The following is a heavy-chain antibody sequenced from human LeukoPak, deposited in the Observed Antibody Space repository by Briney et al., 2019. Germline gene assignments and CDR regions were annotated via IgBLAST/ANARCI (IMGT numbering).Heavy chain of an antibody. D-gene: IGHD6-19*01. CDR2: ISYDGSNK. CDR3: AREWGSGWYSSFDY. V-gene: IGHV3-30-3*01. J-gene: IGHJ4*02. Sequence: GGSLRLSCAASGFTFSSYAMHWVRQAPGKGLEWVAVISYDGSNKYYADSVKGRFTISRDNAKNSLYLQMNSLRAEDTAVYYCAREWGSGWYSSFDYWGQGTLVTVSS. CDR1: GFTFSSYA.